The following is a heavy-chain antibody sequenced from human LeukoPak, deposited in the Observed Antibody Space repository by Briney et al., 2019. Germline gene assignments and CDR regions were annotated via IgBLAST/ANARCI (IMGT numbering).Heavy chain of an antibody. Sequence: PGGSLRLSCAASGFTFSSYNMNWVRQAPGKGLEWVGRSRNRAKSYTTDYAASVKGRFTISRDDSKSTLYLQMNSLETEDTAVYYCSRDATGDHWGQGTLVSVSS. CDR2: SRNRAKSYTT. V-gene: IGHV3-72*01. CDR3: SRDATGDH. CDR1: GFTFSSYN. J-gene: IGHJ4*02.